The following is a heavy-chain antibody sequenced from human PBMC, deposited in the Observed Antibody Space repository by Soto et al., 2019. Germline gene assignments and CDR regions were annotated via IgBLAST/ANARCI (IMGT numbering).Heavy chain of an antibody. CDR3: ARGIGYCSSINCYSSRRLRFDS. CDR2: VNHSGTT. V-gene: IGHV4-34*01. D-gene: IGHD2-2*01. CDR1: GGSFSGYY. Sequence: QVQLQQWGAGLLKPSETLSLTCAVYGGSFSGYYWTWIRQYPEKGLEWIGEVNHSGTTYYNPSLTTRVTISVHTPKNQFSLKMSSVTAADTAVYYCARGIGYCSSINCYSSRRLRFDSWGQGTLVTVSS. J-gene: IGHJ4*02.